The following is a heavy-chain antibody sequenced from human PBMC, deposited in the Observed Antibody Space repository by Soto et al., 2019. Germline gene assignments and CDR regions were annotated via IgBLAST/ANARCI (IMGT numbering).Heavy chain of an antibody. CDR1: GFTFDDYA. J-gene: IGHJ4*02. CDR2: IRWNSGSI. Sequence: EVQLVESGGGLVQPGRSLRLSCAASGFTFDDYAMHWVRQAPGKGLEWVSGIRWNSGSIGYADSVKGRFTISRDNAKITLYLPMNSLRAEDTAWYYCAKDLIDYSSSSEGLDYWGQGTLVTVSS. CDR3: AKDLIDYSSSSEGLDY. V-gene: IGHV3-9*01. D-gene: IGHD6-6*01.